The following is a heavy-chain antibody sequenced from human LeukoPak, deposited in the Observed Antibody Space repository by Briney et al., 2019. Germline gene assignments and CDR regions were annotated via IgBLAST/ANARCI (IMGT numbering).Heavy chain of an antibody. D-gene: IGHD5-24*01. CDR3: AKGGVEMATVCDY. J-gene: IGHJ4*02. Sequence: GGSLRPSCAASGFTFDDYAMHWVRQAPGKGLEWVSGISWNSGSIGYADSVKGRFTISRDNAKNSLYLQMNSLRAEDTALYYCAKGGVEMATVCDYWGQGTLVTVSS. CDR2: ISWNSGSI. V-gene: IGHV3-9*01. CDR1: GFTFDDYA.